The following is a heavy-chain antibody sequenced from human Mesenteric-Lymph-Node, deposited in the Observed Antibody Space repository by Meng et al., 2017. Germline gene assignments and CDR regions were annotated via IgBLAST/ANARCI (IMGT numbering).Heavy chain of an antibody. Sequence: ASVKVSCKACGYTFTNYDINWVRQATGQGLEWMGWMNPNSANTGYAQKFQGRVTITRNTSISTAYMELSSLRSEDTAVYYCARVLRITMVRGVITPNYYGMDVWGQGTTVTVSS. CDR2: MNPNSANT. J-gene: IGHJ6*02. V-gene: IGHV1-8*03. CDR3: ARVLRITMVRGVITPNYYGMDV. CDR1: GYTFTNYD. D-gene: IGHD3-10*01.